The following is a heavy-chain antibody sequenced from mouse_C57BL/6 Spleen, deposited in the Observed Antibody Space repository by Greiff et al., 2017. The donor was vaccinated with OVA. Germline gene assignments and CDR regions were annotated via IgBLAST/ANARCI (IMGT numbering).Heavy chain of an antibody. D-gene: IGHD1-1*01. Sequence: VQLQQSGAELVRPGASVTLSCKASGYTFTDYEMHWVKQTPVHGLEWIGAIDPETGGTAYNQKFKGQAILTADKSSSTAYMELRSLTSEDSAVSYFITTYYYAMDYWGQGTSVTVSS. V-gene: IGHV1-15*01. CDR3: ITTYYYAMDY. CDR1: GYTFTDYE. J-gene: IGHJ4*01. CDR2: IDPETGGT.